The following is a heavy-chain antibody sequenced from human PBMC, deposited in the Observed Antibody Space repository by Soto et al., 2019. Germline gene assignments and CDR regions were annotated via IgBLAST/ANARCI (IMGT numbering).Heavy chain of an antibody. J-gene: IGHJ4*02. V-gene: IGHV4-39*01. CDR2: IYYRGNT. CDR3: ARLEGLATISYYFDF. D-gene: IGHD3-9*01. Sequence: QLQESGPGLVKPSETLSLTCSVSGDSINSDKYYWGWIRQPPGKGLEWIGSIYYRGNTYYNPSLQARVTTSLDKSMSQCSLRLNSVTAADSAVYFCARLEGLATISYYFDFWGQGAQVTVSS. CDR1: GDSINSDKYY.